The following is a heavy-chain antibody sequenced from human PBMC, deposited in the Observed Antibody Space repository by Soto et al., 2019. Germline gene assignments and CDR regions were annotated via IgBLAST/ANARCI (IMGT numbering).Heavy chain of an antibody. CDR2: IKSKTDGGTT. J-gene: IGHJ4*02. V-gene: IGHV3-15*01. CDR1: GFTFSNAW. D-gene: IGHD2-15*01. Sequence: GGSLRLSCAASGFTFSNAWMSWVRQAPGKGLEWVGRIKSKTDGGTTDYAAPVKGRFTISRDDSKNTLYLQMNSLKTEDTAVYYGATTLDMVVVVAATDYWGQGTLVTVSS. CDR3: ATTLDMVVVVAATDY.